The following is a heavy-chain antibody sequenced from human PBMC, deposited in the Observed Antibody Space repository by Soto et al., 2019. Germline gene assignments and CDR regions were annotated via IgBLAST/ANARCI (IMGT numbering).Heavy chain of an antibody. CDR3: VKDMGQAAVGIRYPYGLDV. J-gene: IGHJ6*02. CDR1: GFTLWSFG. Sequence: GDSLRLSCAGCGFTLWSFGMHWVRQAPGKGLEDVSTLSSNGIGTYYADSVKGRFTFSRDTSKNTLYLQMSSLRTEDTAVYYCVKDMGQAAVGIRYPYGLDVWGLGTTVTVSS. CDR2: LSSNGIGT. V-gene: IGHV3-64D*06. D-gene: IGHD6-13*01.